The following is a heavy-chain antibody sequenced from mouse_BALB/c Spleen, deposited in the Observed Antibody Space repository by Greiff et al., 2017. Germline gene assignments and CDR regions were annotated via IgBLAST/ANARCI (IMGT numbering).Heavy chain of an antibody. CDR2: ISNGGGST. J-gene: IGHJ3*01. Sequence: EVKLMESGGGLVKPGGSLKLSCAASGFPFSSYTMSWVRQTPEKRLEWVAYISNGGGSTYYPDTVKGRFTISRDNAKNTLYLQMSSLKSEDTAMYYCAAGFAYWGQGTLVTVSA. CDR1: GFPFSSYT. V-gene: IGHV5-12-2*01. CDR3: AAGFAY.